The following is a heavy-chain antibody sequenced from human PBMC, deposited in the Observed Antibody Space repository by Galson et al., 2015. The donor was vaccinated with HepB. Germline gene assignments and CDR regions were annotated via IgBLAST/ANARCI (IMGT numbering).Heavy chain of an antibody. Sequence: SLRLSCAASGFTFSSYGMHWVRQAPGKGLEWVAVIWYDGSNKYYADSVKGRFTISRDNSKNTLYLQMNSLRAEDTAVYYCARDPESSGYYFSIDYWGQGTLVTVSS. J-gene: IGHJ4*02. CDR1: GFTFSSYG. D-gene: IGHD3-22*01. V-gene: IGHV3-33*01. CDR3: ARDPESSGYYFSIDY. CDR2: IWYDGSNK.